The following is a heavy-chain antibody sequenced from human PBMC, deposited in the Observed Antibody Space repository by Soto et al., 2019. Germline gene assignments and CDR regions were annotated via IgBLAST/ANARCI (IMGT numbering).Heavy chain of an antibody. CDR3: ATGFPIAARPRNWFDP. CDR1: GYTLTELS. J-gene: IGHJ5*02. CDR2: FDPEDGET. Sequence: ASVKVSCKVSGYTLTELSMHWVRQAPGKGLEWMGGFDPEDGETIYAQKFQGRVTMTEDTSTDTAYMELSSLRSEDTAGYYCATGFPIAARPRNWFDPWGQGTLVTVSS. D-gene: IGHD6-6*01. V-gene: IGHV1-24*01.